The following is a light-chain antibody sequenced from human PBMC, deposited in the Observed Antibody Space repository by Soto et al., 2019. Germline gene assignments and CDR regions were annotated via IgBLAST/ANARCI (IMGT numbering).Light chain of an antibody. CDR3: VLYMGSGIWV. J-gene: IGLJ3*02. CDR2: NTN. V-gene: IGLV8-61*01. Sequence: QTVVTQEASLSVSPGTTVTLTCGLSSGSVSANYYPSWYQQTPGQAPRTLIYNTNTRSSGVPDRFSGSILGNKAALTITGAQADDKSDYYCVLYMGSGIWVFGGGTKVTVL. CDR1: SGSVSANYY.